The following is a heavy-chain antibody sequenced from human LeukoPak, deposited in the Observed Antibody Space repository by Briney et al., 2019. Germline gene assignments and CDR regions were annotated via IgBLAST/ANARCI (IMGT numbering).Heavy chain of an antibody. CDR2: ITTHNGNT. Sequence: GASVKVSCKAFGYTFTTYGISWVRQAPGQGLEWMGWITTHNGNTYYAQKLQGRVTMTTDTSTTTAYMELRSLRSDDTAIYYCARAVYCSSTRCYNSYMDVWGKGTTVTVSS. D-gene: IGHD2-2*02. CDR3: ARAVYCSSTRCYNSYMDV. CDR1: GYTFTTYG. J-gene: IGHJ6*03. V-gene: IGHV1-18*01.